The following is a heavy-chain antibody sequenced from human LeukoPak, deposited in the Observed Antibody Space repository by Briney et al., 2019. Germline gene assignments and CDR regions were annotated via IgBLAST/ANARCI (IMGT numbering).Heavy chain of an antibody. J-gene: IGHJ2*01. V-gene: IGHV3-48*04. Sequence: PGGSLRLSCAASGFTFSNYGMHWVRQAPGQGMEWISFITSSESITHYADSAKGRFTISRDNAKNSVSLQMDSLRTEDTAIYYCARGYDRSGNVDHYYYFDLWGRSTLVTVFS. CDR1: GFTFSNYG. D-gene: IGHD3-22*01. CDR2: ITSSESIT. CDR3: ARGYDRSGNVDHYYYFDL.